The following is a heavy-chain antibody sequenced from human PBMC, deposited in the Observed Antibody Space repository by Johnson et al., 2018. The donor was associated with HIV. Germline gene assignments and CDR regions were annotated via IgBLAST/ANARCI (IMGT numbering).Heavy chain of an antibody. J-gene: IGHJ3*02. D-gene: IGHD3-10*01. Sequence: VQLVESGGGVVQPGRSLRLSCAASGFTFSSYAMHWVRQAPGKGLEWVAVISYDGNNKYYADSVKGRFTISRDNSKNTLYLQMNSLRAEDTAVYYCARAVTPVGDWEAFDIWGQGTMVTVSS. CDR3: ARAVTPVGDWEAFDI. CDR2: ISYDGNNK. V-gene: IGHV3-30-3*01. CDR1: GFTFSSYA.